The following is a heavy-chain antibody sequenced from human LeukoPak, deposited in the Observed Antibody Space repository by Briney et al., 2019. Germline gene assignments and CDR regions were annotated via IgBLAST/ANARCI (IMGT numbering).Heavy chain of an antibody. V-gene: IGHV4-59*01. CDR3: ARITAGGTTLV. CDR2: IYYSGST. CDR1: GGSISSYY. Sequence: PSETLSLTCTVSGGSISSYYWSWIRQPPGKGLEWIGYIYYSGSTNYNPSLKSRVTISVDTSKNQFSLKLSSVTAADTAVYYCARITAGGTTLVWGQGTLVTVSS. D-gene: IGHD2-2*01. J-gene: IGHJ4*02.